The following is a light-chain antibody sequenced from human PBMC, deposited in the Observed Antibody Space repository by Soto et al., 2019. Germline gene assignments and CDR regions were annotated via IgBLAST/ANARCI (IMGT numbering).Light chain of an antibody. V-gene: IGLV2-8*01. CDR2: EVS. J-gene: IGLJ1*01. Sequence: QSVLTQPPSASGSPGQSVTISCTGTSSDVGGYNYVSWYQQHPGKAPKLMIYEVSKRPSGVPDRFSGSKSGNTASLTVSGLQAEDEADYYCSSYTSNSFYVFGTGTKLTVL. CDR3: SSYTSNSFYV. CDR1: SSDVGGYNY.